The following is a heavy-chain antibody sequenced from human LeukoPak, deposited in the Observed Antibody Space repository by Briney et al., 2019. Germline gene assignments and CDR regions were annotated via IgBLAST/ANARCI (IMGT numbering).Heavy chain of an antibody. V-gene: IGHV3-23*01. CDR1: GFTFSSYG. Sequence: GGTLRLSCAASGFTFSSYGMSWVRQAPGKGLEWVSAISGSGGSTYYADSVKGRFTISRDNSKNTLYLQMNSLRAEDTAVYYCANIMVRGAAIDYWGQGTLVTVSS. D-gene: IGHD3-10*01. CDR2: ISGSGGST. J-gene: IGHJ4*02. CDR3: ANIMVRGAAIDY.